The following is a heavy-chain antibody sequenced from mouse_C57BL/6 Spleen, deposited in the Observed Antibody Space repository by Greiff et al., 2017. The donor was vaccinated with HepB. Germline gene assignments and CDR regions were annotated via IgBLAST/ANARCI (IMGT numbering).Heavy chain of an antibody. CDR1: GYAFSSSW. V-gene: IGHV1-82*01. CDR2: IYPGDGDT. D-gene: IGHD1-1*01. CDR3: ARGSSSYWYFDV. J-gene: IGHJ1*03. Sequence: QVQLQQSGPELVKPGASVKISCKASGYAFSSSWMNWVKQRPGKGLEWIGRIYPGDGDTNYNGKFKGKATLTADKSSSTAYMQLSSLTSEDSAVYCCARGSSSYWYFDVWGTGTTVTVSS.